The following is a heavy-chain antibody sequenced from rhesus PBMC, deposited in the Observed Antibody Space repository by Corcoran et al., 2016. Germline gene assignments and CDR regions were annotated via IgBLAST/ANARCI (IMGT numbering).Heavy chain of an antibody. Sequence: QVQLVQSGAEIKQPGASVKLSCRASGYTFTSYYIHWLRQPPGQGLEWIGQISPYNGNKGNAQRFQGRVALTSDTSTGTGYMELSSLKSEDTAVYYCATETSSSEYLEFWGQGALVTVSS. V-gene: IGHV1-180*01. CDR2: ISPYNGNK. CDR1: GYTFTSYY. CDR3: ATETSSSEYLEF. J-gene: IGHJ1*01.